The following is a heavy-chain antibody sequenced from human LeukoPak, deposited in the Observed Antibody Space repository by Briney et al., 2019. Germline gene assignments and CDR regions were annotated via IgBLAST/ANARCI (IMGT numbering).Heavy chain of an antibody. CDR2: ISCDGGRT. V-gene: IGHV3-NL1*01. Sequence: ELVSLISCDGGRTYYADSVKGRFTISRDNSKNTLYLQMNSLRAEDTAVYYCAKERGAFDIWGQGTMVTVSS. J-gene: IGHJ3*02. D-gene: IGHD3-10*01. CDR3: AKERGAFDI.